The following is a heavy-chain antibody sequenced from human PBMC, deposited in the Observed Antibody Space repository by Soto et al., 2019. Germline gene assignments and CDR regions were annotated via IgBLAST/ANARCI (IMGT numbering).Heavy chain of an antibody. D-gene: IGHD3-10*01. CDR2: TNGNLGTG. J-gene: IGHJ4*02. CDR1: GGTFSSYP. Sequence: QVQLVQSGAEVKRPGSSVKVSCKASGGTFSSYPISWVRQAPGQGLEWMGGTNGNLGTGNYAQKFRGRRTITTDISTTTAYMGLSSLTSEEKAVYYCARRDSHGFFRYFDNWGQGTLVTVSS. V-gene: IGHV1-69*06. CDR3: ARRDSHGFFRYFDN.